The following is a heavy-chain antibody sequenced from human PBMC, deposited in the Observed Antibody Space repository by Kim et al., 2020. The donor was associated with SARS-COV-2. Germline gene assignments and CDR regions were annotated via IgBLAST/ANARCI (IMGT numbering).Heavy chain of an antibody. Sequence: GGSLRLSCAASGFTFSSYAMSWVRQAPGKGLEWVSAISGSGGSTYYADSVKGRFTISRDNSKNTLYLQMNSLRAEDTAVYYCAKGRITMIVVVTLYYYYGMDVWGQGTTVTVSS. D-gene: IGHD3-22*01. CDR1: GFTFSSYA. V-gene: IGHV3-23*01. CDR3: AKGRITMIVVVTLYYYYGMDV. CDR2: ISGSGGST. J-gene: IGHJ6*02.